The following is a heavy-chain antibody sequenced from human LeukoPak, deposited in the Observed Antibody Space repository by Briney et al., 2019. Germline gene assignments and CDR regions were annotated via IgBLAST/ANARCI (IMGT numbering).Heavy chain of an antibody. D-gene: IGHD6-19*01. CDR2: INHSGST. V-gene: IGHV4-34*01. CDR3: ATSNSGSYYYGMDV. CDR1: GGAFSGYY. J-gene: IGHJ6*02. Sequence: PSETLSLTCAFYGGAFSGYYWSWIRQPPGKGREWIGEINHSGSTNYNPSLKSRVTTSVDTSKNQFSLKLSSVNAADTAVYYCATSNSGSYYYGMDVWGQGTTVTVSS.